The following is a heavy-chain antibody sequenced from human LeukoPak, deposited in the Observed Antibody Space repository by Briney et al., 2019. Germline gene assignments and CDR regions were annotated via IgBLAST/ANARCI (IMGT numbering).Heavy chain of an antibody. Sequence: SETLSLTCAVYGGSFSDYYWSWIRQPPGKGLEWIGEINHSGSTNYNPSLKSRVTISVDTSKDQFSLKLTSVTAADTAVYYCARGCPRSEVGAVAGTCYFDYWGQGTLVTVSS. CDR3: ARGCPRSEVGAVAGTCYFDY. CDR2: INHSGST. V-gene: IGHV4-34*01. CDR1: GGSFSDYY. J-gene: IGHJ4*02. D-gene: IGHD6-19*01.